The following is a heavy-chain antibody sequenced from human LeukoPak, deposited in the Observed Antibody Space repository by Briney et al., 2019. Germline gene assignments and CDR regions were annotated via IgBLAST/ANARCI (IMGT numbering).Heavy chain of an antibody. CDR2: ISYDGSNK. Sequence: GGSLRLSCAASGFTFSNYAMHWVCQAPGKGLEWVAVISYDGSNKYYADSVKGRFTISRDNSKNTLHLQMNSLRAEDTAVYYCARDLSRWTAKYWGQGTLVTVSS. CDR3: ARDLSRWTAKY. CDR1: GFTFSNYA. D-gene: IGHD6-13*01. J-gene: IGHJ4*02. V-gene: IGHV3-30-3*01.